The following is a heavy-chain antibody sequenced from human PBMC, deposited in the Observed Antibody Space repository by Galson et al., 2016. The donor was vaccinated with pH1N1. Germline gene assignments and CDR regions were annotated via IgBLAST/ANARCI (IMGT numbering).Heavy chain of an antibody. CDR2: IHTSGST. CDR1: GTSISSGSYY. D-gene: IGHD2-2*01. Sequence: TLSLTCTVSGTSISSGSYYWSWIRQPAGKGLEWIGHIHTSGSTNYNPSLKSRVTISVDTSKNQFSLKVSSVTAADTAVYYCARDRSPARLNYWGQGTLVTVSS. CDR3: ARDRSPARLNY. J-gene: IGHJ4*02. V-gene: IGHV4-61*09.